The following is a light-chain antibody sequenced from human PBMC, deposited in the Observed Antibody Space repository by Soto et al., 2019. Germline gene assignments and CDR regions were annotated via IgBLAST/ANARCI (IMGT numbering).Light chain of an antibody. Sequence: EIVLTQSPATLSLSPGERATLSCRASQSVSSYLAWYQQKPGQAPRLLIYDASNRATGIPARFSGSGSGTDFTLTISSLEPEDFAVYYCQQRSNWPRTFXQGTKVDI. J-gene: IGKJ1*01. CDR3: QQRSNWPRT. CDR1: QSVSSY. CDR2: DAS. V-gene: IGKV3-11*01.